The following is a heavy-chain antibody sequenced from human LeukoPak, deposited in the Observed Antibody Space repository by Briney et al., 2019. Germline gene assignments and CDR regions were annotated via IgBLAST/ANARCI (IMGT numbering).Heavy chain of an antibody. D-gene: IGHD6-19*01. Sequence: GESLKISCRGSGYSFTSYWIAWVRQMPGKGLEWMGIIYPGDSETRYSPSFQGQATISADKSISTAYLQWSSLKASDTAMYYCARRVAALGAFDIWGQGTMVTVSS. CDR1: GYSFTSYW. CDR3: ARRVAALGAFDI. CDR2: IYPGDSET. J-gene: IGHJ3*02. V-gene: IGHV5-51*01.